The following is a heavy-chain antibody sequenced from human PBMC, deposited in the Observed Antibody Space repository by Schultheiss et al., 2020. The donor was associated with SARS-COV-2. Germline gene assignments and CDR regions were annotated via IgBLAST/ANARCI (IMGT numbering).Heavy chain of an antibody. Sequence: SETLSLTCTVSGGSISSSSYYWSWIRQPPGKGLEWIGYIYYSGRTNYNPSLKSRVTISVDTSKNQFSLKLSSVTAADTAVYYCARVLQTQTTSDYWGQGTLVTVSS. J-gene: IGHJ4*02. V-gene: IGHV4-61*05. CDR3: ARVLQTQTTSDY. CDR2: IYYSGRT. CDR1: GGSISSSSYY. D-gene: IGHD2/OR15-2a*01.